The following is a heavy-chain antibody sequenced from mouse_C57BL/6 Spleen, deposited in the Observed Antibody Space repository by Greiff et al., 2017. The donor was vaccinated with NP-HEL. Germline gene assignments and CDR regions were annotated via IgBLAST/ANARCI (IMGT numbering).Heavy chain of an antibody. J-gene: IGHJ2*01. D-gene: IGHD2-2*01. CDR1: GFTFSSYG. V-gene: IGHV5-6*01. CDR3: ARAVTTGYYFDY. Sequence: EVMLVESGGDLVKPGGSLKLSCAASGFTFSSYGMSWVRQTPDKRLEWVATISSGGSYTYYPDSVKGRFTISRDNAKKTRYRQMRSLKSEDTAMYYCARAVTTGYYFDYWGQGTTLTVSS. CDR2: ISSGGSYT.